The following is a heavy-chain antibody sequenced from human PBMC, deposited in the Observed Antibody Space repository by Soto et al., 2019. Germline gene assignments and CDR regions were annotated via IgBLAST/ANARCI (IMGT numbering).Heavy chain of an antibody. CDR3: GRDSRGAN. V-gene: IGHV3-11*01. J-gene: IGHJ4*02. CDR1: GFTFTNAY. D-gene: IGHD3-10*01. CDR2: INRGGSNI. Sequence: QVQLVESGGGLVKPGGSLRLSCTASGFTFTNAYMNWIRQAPGKGLEWVSYINRGGSNIYYADSVRGRFTISRDNAKNSVYLQISSLGAESTAINYGGRDSRGANWGQGTVFIVSS.